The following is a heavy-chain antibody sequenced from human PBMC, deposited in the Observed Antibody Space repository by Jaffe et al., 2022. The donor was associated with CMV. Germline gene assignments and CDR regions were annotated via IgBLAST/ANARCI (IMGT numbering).Heavy chain of an antibody. D-gene: IGHD6-13*01. CDR2: IKQDGSEK. V-gene: IGHV3-7*03. J-gene: IGHJ3*02. CDR1: GFTFSSYW. CDR3: ARDEQLVPQGAFDI. Sequence: EVQLVESGGGLVQPGGSLRLSCAASGFTFSSYWMSWVRQAPGKGLEWVANIKQDGSEKYYVDSVKGRFTISRDNAKNSLYLQMNSLRAEDTAVYYCARDEQLVPQGAFDIWGQGTMVTVSS.